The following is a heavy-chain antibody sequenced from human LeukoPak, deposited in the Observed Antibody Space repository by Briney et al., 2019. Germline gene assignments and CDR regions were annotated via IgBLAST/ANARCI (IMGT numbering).Heavy chain of an antibody. J-gene: IGHJ4*02. CDR1: GFTFSSYA. CDR3: AKGRIGYSSSCYDY. V-gene: IGHV3-23*01. CDR2: ISGSGGST. Sequence: GRSLRLSCAASGFTFSSYAMSWVRQAPGKGLEWVSAISGSGGSTYYADSVKGRFTISRDNSKNTLYLQMNSLRAEDTAVYYCAKGRIGYSSSCYDYWGQGTLVTVSS. D-gene: IGHD6-13*01.